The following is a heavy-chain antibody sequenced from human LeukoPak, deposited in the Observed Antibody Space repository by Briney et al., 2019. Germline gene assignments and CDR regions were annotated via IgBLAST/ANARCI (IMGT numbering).Heavy chain of an antibody. CDR3: ARDLYYDFWSGFDY. D-gene: IGHD3-3*01. CDR1: GFTFRSYS. V-gene: IGHV3-48*01. J-gene: IGHJ4*02. CDR2: ISSSSSTI. Sequence: GGSLRLSCAASGFTFRSYSMNWVRQAPGKGLEWVSYISSSSSTIYYADSVKGRFTISRDNAKNSLYLQMNSLRAEDTAVYYCARDLYYDFWSGFDYWGQGTLVTVSS.